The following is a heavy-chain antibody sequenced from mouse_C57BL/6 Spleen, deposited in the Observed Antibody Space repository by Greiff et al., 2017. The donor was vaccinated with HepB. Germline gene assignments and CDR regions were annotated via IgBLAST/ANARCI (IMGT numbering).Heavy chain of an antibody. CDR1: GFTFSSYG. D-gene: IGHD6-1*01. CDR3: ARRAGAFYAMDY. Sequence: DVMLVESGGDLVKPGGSLKLSCAASGFTFSSYGMSWVRQTPDKRLEWVATISSGGSYTYYPDSVKGRFTISRDNAKNTLYLQMSSLKSEDTAMYYCARRAGAFYAMDYWGQGTSVTVSS. V-gene: IGHV5-6*02. CDR2: ISSGGSYT. J-gene: IGHJ4*01.